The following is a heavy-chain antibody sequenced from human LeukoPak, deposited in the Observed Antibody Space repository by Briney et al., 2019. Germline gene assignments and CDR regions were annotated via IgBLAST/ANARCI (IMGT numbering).Heavy chain of an antibody. CDR2: IIPILGLV. CDR1: GGTFSSYA. D-gene: IGHD6-25*01. J-gene: IGHJ5*02. CDR3: ARDGPAGSWFDP. V-gene: IGHV1-69*04. Sequence: SVKVSCKASGGTFSSYAISCVRQAPGQGLEWMGRIIPILGLVKYAQKFQGRVTITADTSTSTAYMELSSLRSEDTAVYYCARDGPAGSWFDPWGQGTLVTVSS.